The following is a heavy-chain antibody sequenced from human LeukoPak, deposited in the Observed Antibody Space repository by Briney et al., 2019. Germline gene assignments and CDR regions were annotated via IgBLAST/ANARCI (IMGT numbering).Heavy chain of an antibody. Sequence: GRSLRLSCAASGFTFSSYAMHWVRQAPGKGLEWVAVISYDGSNKYYADSVKGRFTISRDNSKNTLYLQMNSLRAEDTAVYYCAREGSIAARPFDYWGQGTLVTVSS. CDR2: ISYDGSNK. D-gene: IGHD6-6*01. V-gene: IGHV3-30-3*01. J-gene: IGHJ4*02. CDR1: GFTFSSYA. CDR3: AREGSIAARPFDY.